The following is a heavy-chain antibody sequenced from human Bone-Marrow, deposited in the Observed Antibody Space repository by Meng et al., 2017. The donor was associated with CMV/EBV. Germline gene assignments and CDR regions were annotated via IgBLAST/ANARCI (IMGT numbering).Heavy chain of an antibody. CDR3: ARGGYIVVVPAAENRFDP. Sequence: ASVKVSCKASGYTFTGYYMHWVRQAPGQGLEWMGWINPNSGGTNYAQKFQGRVTMTRDTSISTAYMELSRLRSDDTAVYYCARGGYIVVVPAAENRFDPWGQGTLVTVSS. CDR1: GYTFTGYY. CDR2: INPNSGGT. D-gene: IGHD2-2*01. J-gene: IGHJ5*02. V-gene: IGHV1-2*02.